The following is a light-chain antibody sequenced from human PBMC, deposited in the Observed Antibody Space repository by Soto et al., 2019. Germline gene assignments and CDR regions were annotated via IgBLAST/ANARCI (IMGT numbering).Light chain of an antibody. CDR1: QSVSSNY. CDR3: QQYDNSPYT. J-gene: IGKJ2*01. CDR2: TAS. V-gene: IGKV3-20*01. Sequence: EIVLTQSPGTLSLSPGERATLSCRASQSVSSNYLAWYQQKPGQAPRLVIYTASGRATGIPDRFSGSGSGTDFTLTISRLEPEDFAVYYCQQYDNSPYTFGQGTELEIK.